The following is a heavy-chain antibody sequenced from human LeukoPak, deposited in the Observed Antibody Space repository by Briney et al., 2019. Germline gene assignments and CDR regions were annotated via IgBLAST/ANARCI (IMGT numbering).Heavy chain of an antibody. CDR3: AKDRWYTAMGLFDY. CDR1: GFTVSSNY. D-gene: IGHD5-18*01. V-gene: IGHV3-53*05. J-gene: IGHJ4*02. Sequence: GGSLRLSCAASGFTVSSNYMSWVRQAPGKGLEWVSVIYSGGSTYYADSVKGRFTISRDNSKNTLYLQMNSLRAEDTAVYYCAKDRWYTAMGLFDYWGQGTLVTVSS. CDR2: IYSGGST.